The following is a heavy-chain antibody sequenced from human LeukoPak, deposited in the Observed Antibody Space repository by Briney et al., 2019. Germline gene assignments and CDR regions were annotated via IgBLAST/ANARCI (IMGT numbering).Heavy chain of an antibody. V-gene: IGHV3-48*01. J-gene: IGHJ4*02. CDR1: GFSFTAYS. CDR3: ARRFDS. Sequence: GGSLRLSCAASGFSFTAYSMNWVRQAPGRGLEWISYIGPGGDIYYADSVTGRFTVSRDTAKNSLYLQMNGLRVEDTAVYYCARRFDSWGQGTLVAVSS. CDR2: IGPGGDI.